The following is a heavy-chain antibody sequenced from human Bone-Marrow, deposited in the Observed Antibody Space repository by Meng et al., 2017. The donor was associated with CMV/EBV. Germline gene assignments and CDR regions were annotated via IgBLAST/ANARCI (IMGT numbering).Heavy chain of an antibody. CDR3: ARVEVPAAIRY. J-gene: IGHJ4*02. CDR2: INHSGST. CDR1: GGSFSGYY. V-gene: IGHV4-34*01. D-gene: IGHD2-2*02. Sequence: SETLSLTCAVYGGSFSGYYWSWIRQPPGKGLEWIGEINHSGSTNYNPSLKSRVTISVDTSKNQFSLKLSSVTAADTAVYYCARVEVPAAIRYWGQGELVTVSS.